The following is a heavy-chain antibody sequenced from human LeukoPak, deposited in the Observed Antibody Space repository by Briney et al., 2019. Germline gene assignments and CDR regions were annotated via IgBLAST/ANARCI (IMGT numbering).Heavy chain of an antibody. J-gene: IGHJ4*02. Sequence: SETLSLTCTVSGGSISSSSYYWGWIRQPPGKGLEWIGSIYYSGSTYYNPSLKSRVTISVDTSKNQFSLKLSSVTAADTAVYYCARQGIRDSGSYYFDYWGQGTLVTVSS. CDR3: ARQGIRDSGSYYFDY. V-gene: IGHV4-39*01. CDR2: IYYSGST. D-gene: IGHD1-26*01. CDR1: GGSISSSSYY.